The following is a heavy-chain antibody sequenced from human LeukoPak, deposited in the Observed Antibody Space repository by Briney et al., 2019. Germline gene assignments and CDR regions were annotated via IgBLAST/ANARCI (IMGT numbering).Heavy chain of an antibody. Sequence: ASVKVSCKASGGTFSSYAISWVRQAPGQRLEWMGWINAGNGNTKYSQKFQGRVTITRDTSASTAYMELSSLRSEDTAVYYCAREEGPDTAMAFTSLGYWGQGTLVTVSS. V-gene: IGHV1-3*01. CDR2: INAGNGNT. J-gene: IGHJ4*02. D-gene: IGHD5-18*01. CDR1: GGTFSSYA. CDR3: AREEGPDTAMAFTSLGY.